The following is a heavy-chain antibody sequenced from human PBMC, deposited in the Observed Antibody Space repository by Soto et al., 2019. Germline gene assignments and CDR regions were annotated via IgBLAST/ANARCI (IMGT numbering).Heavy chain of an antibody. V-gene: IGHV1-69*06. D-gene: IGHD2-2*01. CDR2: IIPIFGTA. CDR1: GGTFSSYA. J-gene: IGHJ6*02. Sequence: QVPLVQSGAEVKKPGSSVKVSCKASGGTFSSYAISWVRQAPGQGLEWMGGIIPIFGTANYAQKFQGRVTITADKSTSTAYMELSSLRSEDTAVYYCARVTVVPAASTNYYYYGMDVWGQGTTVTVSS. CDR3: ARVTVVPAASTNYYYYGMDV.